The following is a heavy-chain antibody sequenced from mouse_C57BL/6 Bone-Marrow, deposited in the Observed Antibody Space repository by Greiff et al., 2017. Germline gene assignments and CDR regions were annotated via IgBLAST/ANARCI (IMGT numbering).Heavy chain of an antibody. D-gene: IGHD1-1*01. V-gene: IGHV1-19*01. CDR1: GYTFTDYY. J-gene: IGHJ1*03. Sequence: EVKLQESGPVLVKPGASVKMSCKASGYTFTDYYMNWVKQSHGKSLEWIGVINPYNGGTSYNQKFKGKATLTVDKSSSTAYMELNSLTSEDSAVYYCARSTTVVAPEVWGTGTTVTVSS. CDR2: INPYNGGT. CDR3: ARSTTVVAPEV.